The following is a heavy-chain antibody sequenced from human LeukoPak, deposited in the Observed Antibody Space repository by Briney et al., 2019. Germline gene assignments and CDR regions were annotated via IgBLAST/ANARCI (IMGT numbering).Heavy chain of an antibody. D-gene: IGHD3-22*01. CDR3: ARDVGGYYYGNLEY. CDR2: TSYGGST. CDR1: GGSIRSGDHY. V-gene: IGHV4-31*03. J-gene: IGHJ4*02. Sequence: PSETLSLTCTVSGGSIRSGDHYWNWIRQPPGKGPEWIGYTSYGGSTFYNPSLKSRAAISVDTSKTQFSLKLTSVTAADTAVYYCARDVGGYYYGNLEYWGQGILVTVSS.